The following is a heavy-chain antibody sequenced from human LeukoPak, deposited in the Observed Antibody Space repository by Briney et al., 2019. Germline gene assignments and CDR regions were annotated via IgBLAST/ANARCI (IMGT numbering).Heavy chain of an antibody. Sequence: SETLSLTCIASGGSISSSSYYWGWIRQPPGKGLEWIGEINHSGSTNYNPSLKSRVTISVDTSKNQFSLKLSSVTAADTAVYYCARGPTYYYGSGSPYFDYWGQGTLVTVSS. V-gene: IGHV4-39*07. D-gene: IGHD3-10*01. CDR1: GGSISSSSYY. J-gene: IGHJ4*02. CDR2: INHSGST. CDR3: ARGPTYYYGSGSPYFDY.